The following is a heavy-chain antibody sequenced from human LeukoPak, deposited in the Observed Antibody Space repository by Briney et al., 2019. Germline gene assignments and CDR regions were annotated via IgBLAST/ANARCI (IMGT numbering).Heavy chain of an antibody. J-gene: IGHJ4*02. V-gene: IGHV3-33*01. CDR3: ARSSDSSDLGY. Sequence: GGSLRLSCAASGFTFRSYGMHWVRQAQGKGLEWVAVIWSDGSQQHYADSVKGRFIISRDNSKNTLYLQMNSLRVDDTAVYYCARSSDSSDLGYWGQGTLVTVPS. D-gene: IGHD6-25*01. CDR2: IWSDGSQQ. CDR1: GFTFRSYG.